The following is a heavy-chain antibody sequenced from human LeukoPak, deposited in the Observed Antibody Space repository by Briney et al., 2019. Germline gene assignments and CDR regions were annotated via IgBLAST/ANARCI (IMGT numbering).Heavy chain of an antibody. CDR3: ARDISSSTRAFDI. CDR1: GFTLSTYE. V-gene: IGHV3-48*03. CDR2: ISISNSHT. J-gene: IGHJ3*02. Sequence: PGGSLRLSCAASGFTLSTYEMTWVRQAPGKGLEWVSFISISNSHTFYADSVKGRFTIFRDTAKTSLYLQMNNLRGEDTAVYYCARDISSSTRAFDIWGQGTMVAVS. D-gene: IGHD2-15*01.